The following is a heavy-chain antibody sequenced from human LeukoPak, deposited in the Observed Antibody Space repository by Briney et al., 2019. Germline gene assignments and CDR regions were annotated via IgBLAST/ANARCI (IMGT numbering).Heavy chain of an antibody. J-gene: IGHJ6*03. D-gene: IGHD1-7*01. CDR2: ISGSGGST. CDR1: GFTFSSYA. Sequence: PGTSLRLSCAASGFTFSSYAMSWVRQAPGKGLEWVSAISGSGGSTYYADSVKGRFTISRDNSKNTLYLQMNSLRAEDTAVYYCAKRRGLELLYYYYMDVWGKGTTVTVSS. CDR3: AKRRGLELLYYYYMDV. V-gene: IGHV3-23*01.